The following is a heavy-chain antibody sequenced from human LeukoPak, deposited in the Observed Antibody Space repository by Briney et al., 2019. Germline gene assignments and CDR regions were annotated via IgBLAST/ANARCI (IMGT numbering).Heavy chain of an antibody. CDR2: IYYSGST. CDR1: GGSISSHY. V-gene: IGHV4-59*11. Sequence: SETLSLTCTVSGGSISSHYWSWFRQPPGKGLEWIGYIYYSGSTNYNSSLKSRVTISVDTSKNQFSLKVSSVTAADTAVYYCARRPGGLQDWLDPWGQGTLVTVSS. CDR3: ARRPGGLQDWLDP. J-gene: IGHJ5*02. D-gene: IGHD2-15*01.